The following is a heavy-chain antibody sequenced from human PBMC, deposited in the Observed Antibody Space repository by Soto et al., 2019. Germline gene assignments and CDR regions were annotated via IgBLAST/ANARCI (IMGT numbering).Heavy chain of an antibody. CDR3: ARAPHYYGSGSYGYFDY. Sequence: QVQLQESGPGLVKPSQTLSLTCTVSGGSISSGGYYWSWIRQHPGKGLEWIGYIYYSGSTYYNPSLKSRVTLSVDTSKNRFSLKLSSVTAADTAVYYCARAPHYYGSGSYGYFDYWGQGTLVTVSS. CDR2: IYYSGST. CDR1: GGSISSGGYY. D-gene: IGHD3-10*01. V-gene: IGHV4-31*03. J-gene: IGHJ4*02.